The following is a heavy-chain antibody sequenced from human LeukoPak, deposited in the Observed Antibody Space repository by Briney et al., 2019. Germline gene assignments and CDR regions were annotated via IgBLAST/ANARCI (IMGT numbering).Heavy chain of an antibody. CDR3: ARTDRLHGGPYLIGP. D-gene: IGHD2-21*01. J-gene: IGHJ5*02. Sequence: ASVKVSCKTSGYSFTDYYMHWVRQAPGQGLEWMGWINPNSGGTSSAQKFQGRVTMTRDTSITTVYMEVSWLTSDDTAIYYCARTDRLHGGPYLIGPWGQGTLVTVSS. CDR2: INPNSGGT. V-gene: IGHV1-2*02. CDR1: GYSFTDYY.